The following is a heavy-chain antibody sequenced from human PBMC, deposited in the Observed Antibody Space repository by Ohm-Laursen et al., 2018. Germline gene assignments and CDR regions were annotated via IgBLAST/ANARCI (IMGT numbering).Heavy chain of an antibody. CDR3: AKDSYSSSSYYYGMDV. CDR2: ISWNSDSI. D-gene: IGHD6-6*01. V-gene: IGHV3-9*01. Sequence: SLRLSCAASGFTFDDYAMHWVRQAPGKGLEWVSGISWNSDSIGYADSVKGRFTISRDNAKNSLYLQMNSLRAEDTALYYCAKDSYSSSSYYYGMDVWGQGTAVTVSS. J-gene: IGHJ6*02. CDR1: GFTFDDYA.